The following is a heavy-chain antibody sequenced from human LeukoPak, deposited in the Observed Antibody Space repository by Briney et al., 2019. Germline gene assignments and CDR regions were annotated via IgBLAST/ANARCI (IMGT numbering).Heavy chain of an antibody. CDR3: ARVAYYYDSSGYVIDY. D-gene: IGHD3-22*01. V-gene: IGHV4-61*02. CDR1: GGSISSGSYY. CDR2: IYTSGST. Sequence: SETLSHTCTVSGGSISSGSYYWSWIRQPAGKGLEWIGRIYTSGSTNYNPSLKSRVTISVDTSKNQFSLKLSSVTAADTAVYYCARVAYYYDSSGYVIDYWGQGTLVTVSS. J-gene: IGHJ4*02.